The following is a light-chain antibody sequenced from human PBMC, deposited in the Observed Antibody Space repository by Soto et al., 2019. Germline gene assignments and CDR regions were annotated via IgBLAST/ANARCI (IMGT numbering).Light chain of an antibody. V-gene: IGKV1-39*01. J-gene: IGKJ1*01. Sequence: IQMTQSPSSLSASVGDRVSVTCRASQSISTFLNWYQQRPGEAPKRLIYAASSLQSGVPSRFSGSGSGADFTLTIGSLQPEDFATYYCQHSYTTPRTFGQGTKVEVK. CDR3: QHSYTTPRT. CDR1: QSISTF. CDR2: AAS.